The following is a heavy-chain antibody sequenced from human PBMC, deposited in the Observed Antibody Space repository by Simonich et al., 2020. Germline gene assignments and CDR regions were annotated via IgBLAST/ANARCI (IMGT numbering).Heavy chain of an antibody. CDR1: GYTFTSYG. CDR3: ARSTTGTTAFDI. Sequence: QVQLVQSGAEVKKPGASVTVSCKASGYTFTSYGISWVPQAPGQGLEWMGWIRAYNGNTNYAQNLQGRVTMTTDTSTSTAYMELRSLRSDDTAVYYCARSTTGTTAFDIGGQGTMVTVSS. CDR2: IRAYNGNT. V-gene: IGHV1-18*01. J-gene: IGHJ3*02. D-gene: IGHD1-1*01.